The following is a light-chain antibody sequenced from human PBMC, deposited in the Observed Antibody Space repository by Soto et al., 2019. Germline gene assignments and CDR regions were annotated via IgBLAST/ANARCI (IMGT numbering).Light chain of an antibody. V-gene: IGKV1-5*03. CDR1: QTIDSW. CDR2: KAS. CDR3: QQYNSYSQWT. J-gene: IGKJ1*01. Sequence: DIQMTQSPSTLSASVGDRVTITCRASQTIDSWLAWYQQRPGKPPNLLIYKASTLASGVPSRFSGSGSGTEFTLTISSLQPDDFATYYCQQYNSYSQWTFGQGTKVDIK.